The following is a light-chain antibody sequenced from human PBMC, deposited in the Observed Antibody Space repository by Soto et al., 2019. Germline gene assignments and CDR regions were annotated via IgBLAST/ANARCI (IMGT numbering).Light chain of an antibody. V-gene: IGKV1-39*01. Sequence: DIQMTQSPSSLSASVGDRITITCRTSQSIGSYLNWYQRKPGRAPNLLIYAAYSLQSGVTSPFSGSGSVTDFTLSISGLRPEDFATYYCQQSFSAPLSFGQGTKLEI. CDR2: AAY. CDR3: QQSFSAPLS. J-gene: IGKJ2*01. CDR1: QSIGSY.